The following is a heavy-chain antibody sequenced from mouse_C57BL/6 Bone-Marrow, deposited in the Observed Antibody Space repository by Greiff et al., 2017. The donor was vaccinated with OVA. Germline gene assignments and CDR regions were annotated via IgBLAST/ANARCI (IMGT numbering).Heavy chain of an antibody. V-gene: IGHV1-81*01. CDR2: IYPRSGNT. Sequence: QVQLQQSGAELARPGASVKLSCKASGYTFTSYGISWVKQRTGQGLEWIGEIYPRSGNTYYNEKFKGKATLTADKSSSTAYMELRSLTSEDSAVYFCASGVGIYYYGSRVAYWGQGTLVTVSA. D-gene: IGHD1-1*01. CDR1: GYTFTSYG. CDR3: ASGVGIYYYGSRVAY. J-gene: IGHJ3*01.